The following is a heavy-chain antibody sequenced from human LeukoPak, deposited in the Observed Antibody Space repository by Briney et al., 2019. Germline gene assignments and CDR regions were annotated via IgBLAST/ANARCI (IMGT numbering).Heavy chain of an antibody. CDR2: INSDGSST. Sequence: PGGSLRLSCAASGFTFSGYWMYWVRQAPGKGLVWVSLINSDGSSTTYADSVKGRFTISRDNAKNTLYLQVNSLRDEDTAVYYCAKGPVRGYQTYFFDYWGQGTLVTVSS. D-gene: IGHD3-22*01. CDR1: GFTFSGYW. J-gene: IGHJ4*02. V-gene: IGHV3-74*01. CDR3: AKGPVRGYQTYFFDY.